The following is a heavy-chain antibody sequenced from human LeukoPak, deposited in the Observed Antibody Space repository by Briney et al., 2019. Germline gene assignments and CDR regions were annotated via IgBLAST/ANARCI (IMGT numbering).Heavy chain of an antibody. V-gene: IGHV1-46*01. CDR3: AREMATITNWFDP. J-gene: IGHJ5*02. CDR2: INPSGGST. Sequence: ASVKVSCKASGYNFISYYMHWVRQAPGQGLEWMGIINPSGGSTSYAQKFQDRVTMTRDTSTSTVYMELSSLKSEDTAVYYCAREMATITNWFDPWGQGTLVTVSS. CDR1: GYNFISYY. D-gene: IGHD5-24*01.